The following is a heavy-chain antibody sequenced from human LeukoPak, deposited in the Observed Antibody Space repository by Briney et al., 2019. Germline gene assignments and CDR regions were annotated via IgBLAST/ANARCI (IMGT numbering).Heavy chain of an antibody. Sequence: TSETLSLTCTVSGGSISSYHWSWIRQPPGKGLEWIGYIYYSGSTNYNPSLKSRVTISVDTSKNQFSLKLSSVTAADTAVYYCARGYCSSTSCYYYYYYYMDVWGKGTTVTVSS. D-gene: IGHD2-2*01. CDR1: GGSISSYH. CDR2: IYYSGST. J-gene: IGHJ6*03. CDR3: ARGYCSSTSCYYYYYYYMDV. V-gene: IGHV4-59*01.